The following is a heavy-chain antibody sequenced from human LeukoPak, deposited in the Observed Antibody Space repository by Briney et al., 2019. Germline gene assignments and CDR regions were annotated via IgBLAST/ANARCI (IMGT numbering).Heavy chain of an antibody. CDR1: GFTFTTYG. D-gene: IGHD4-11*01. J-gene: IGHJ4*02. CDR3: AKGQLTITTSFDY. Sequence: GGSLRLSCVASGFTFTTYGMHWVRQAPGKGLEWVAFTRHDGSNQYYADSVKGRFTTSRDNSKNTLYLQMNSLRAEDTAVYYCAKGQLTITTSFDYWGQGTLVTVSS. CDR2: TRHDGSNQ. V-gene: IGHV3-30*02.